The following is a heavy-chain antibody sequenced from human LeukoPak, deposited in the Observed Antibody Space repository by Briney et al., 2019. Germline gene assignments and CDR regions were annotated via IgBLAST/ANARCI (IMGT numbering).Heavy chain of an antibody. CDR3: AKDRGANWYFDL. Sequence: ASLKVSCTASGYPFTAYYIHWVRQAPGQGLDWMGWIKPNTGGTDYAQKFQGRITMTRDTSINTAYLELSSLRSDDTAVYYCAKDRGANWYFDLWGRGTLVSVSS. CDR1: GYPFTAYY. J-gene: IGHJ2*01. D-gene: IGHD3-10*01. V-gene: IGHV1-2*02. CDR2: IKPNTGGT.